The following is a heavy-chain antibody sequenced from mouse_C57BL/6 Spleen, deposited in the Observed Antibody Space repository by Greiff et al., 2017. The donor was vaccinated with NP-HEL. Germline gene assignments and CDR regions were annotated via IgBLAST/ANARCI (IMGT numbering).Heavy chain of an antibody. V-gene: IGHV1-22*01. Sequence: EVQLQQSGPELVKPGASVKMSCKASGYTFTDYNMHWVKQSHGKSLEWIGYINPNNGGTSYNQKFKGKATLTVNKSSSTAYMELRSLTSEDSAVYYCARWNYGSSSWFAYWGQGTLVTVSA. CDR1: GYTFTDYN. D-gene: IGHD1-1*01. CDR2: INPNNGGT. CDR3: ARWNYGSSSWFAY. J-gene: IGHJ3*01.